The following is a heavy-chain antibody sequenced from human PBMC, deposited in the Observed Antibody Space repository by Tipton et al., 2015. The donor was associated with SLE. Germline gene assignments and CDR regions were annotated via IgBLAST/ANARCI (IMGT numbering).Heavy chain of an antibody. D-gene: IGHD4-17*01. V-gene: IGHV4-59*11. CDR1: GGSISSHF. J-gene: IGHJ6*02. Sequence: TLSLTCSVSGGSISSHFWIWIRQSPGKGLEWIGYIQGGTMYNPSFKSRVTISVDTSKNQFSLKLSSVTAADTAVYYCQGVHGDPRGYYYGMDVWGQGTTVTVSS. CDR2: IQGGT. CDR3: QGVHGDPRGYYYGMDV.